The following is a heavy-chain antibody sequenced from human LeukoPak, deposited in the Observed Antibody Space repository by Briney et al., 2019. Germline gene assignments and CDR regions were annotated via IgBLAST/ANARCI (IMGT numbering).Heavy chain of an antibody. CDR3: ARGNRIVVVPAAQRSAFDI. CDR2: ISAYNGNT. V-gene: IGHV1-18*01. Sequence: GASVKVSCKASGYTFTSYGISWVRQAPGQGLEWMGWISAYNGNTNYAQKLQGRVTMTRDTSTSTVYMELSSLRSEDTAVYYCARGNRIVVVPAAQRSAFDIWGQGTMVTVSS. J-gene: IGHJ3*02. CDR1: GYTFTSYG. D-gene: IGHD2-2*01.